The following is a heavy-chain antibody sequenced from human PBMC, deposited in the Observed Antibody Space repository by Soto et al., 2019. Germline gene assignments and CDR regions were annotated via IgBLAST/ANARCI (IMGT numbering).Heavy chain of an antibody. CDR2: IIPRSATS. V-gene: IGHV1-69*13. J-gene: IGHJ4*02. Sequence: SVKVSCKASGDTFSTYTITWMRQAPGQGFEWMGGIIPRSATSNYAQKLQGRVTITADESTNTAYMELSSLRDEDTAVYYCARDGKGAAYTFGPYYFDSWGQGALVTVSS. CDR3: ARDGKGAAYTFGPYYFDS. D-gene: IGHD1-1*01. CDR1: GDTFSTYT.